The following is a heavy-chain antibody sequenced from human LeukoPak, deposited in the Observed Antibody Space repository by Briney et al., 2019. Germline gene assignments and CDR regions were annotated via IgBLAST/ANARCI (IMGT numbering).Heavy chain of an antibody. CDR2: ITSSSSYI. CDR3: ARDPYSGSYGDYYYYYMDV. CDR1: GFIFSRYT. Sequence: GGSLRLSCVTSGFIFSRYTMNWVRQAPGKGLEWVSSITSSSSYIYYADSVKGRFTISRDNAKNSLYLQMNSLRAEDTAVYYCARDPYSGSYGDYYYYYMDVWGKGTTVTISS. V-gene: IGHV3-21*01. J-gene: IGHJ6*03. D-gene: IGHD1-26*01.